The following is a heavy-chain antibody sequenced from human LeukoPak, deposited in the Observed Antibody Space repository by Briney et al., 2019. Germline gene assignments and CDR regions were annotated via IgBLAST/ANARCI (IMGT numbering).Heavy chain of an antibody. D-gene: IGHD3-10*01. V-gene: IGHV3-74*01. CDR1: GFTFSSYW. CDR3: ARGGQSGSADY. Sequence: GGSLRLSCAASGFTFSSYWMHWVRQVPGKGLVWVSRIHSDGSITRYADSVKGRFTISRDNGKNTLCLQVNSLRAEDTAVYYCARGGQSGSADYWGQGTLVTVSP. CDR2: IHSDGSIT. J-gene: IGHJ4*02.